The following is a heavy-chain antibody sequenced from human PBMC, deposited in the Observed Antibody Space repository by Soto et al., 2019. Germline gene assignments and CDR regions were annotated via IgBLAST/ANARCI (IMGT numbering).Heavy chain of an antibody. V-gene: IGHV3-48*02. CDR2: VTNGGTTI. CDR3: ATPVVRFLEWTTDY. CDR1: GFTFSSYS. Sequence: PGGSLRLSCAASGFTFSSYSINWVRQAPGKGLEWISYVTNGGTTIYYADSVKGRFTISRDNAKNSLYLHMNSLRDDDTAVYYCATPVVRFLEWTTDYWGQGTLVTVSS. D-gene: IGHD3-3*01. J-gene: IGHJ4*02.